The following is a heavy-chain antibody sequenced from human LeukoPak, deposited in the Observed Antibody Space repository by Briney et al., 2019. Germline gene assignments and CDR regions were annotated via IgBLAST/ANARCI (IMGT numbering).Heavy chain of an antibody. CDR3: ARVPNYYGSGSYGFDP. V-gene: IGHV4-59*12. CDR1: GDSISYYY. D-gene: IGHD3-10*01. CDR2: IHSIGST. J-gene: IGHJ5*02. Sequence: SETLSLTCTVSGDSISYYYWSWIRQPPGKGLEWIGYIHSIGSTNYSPSLKSRVTISVDTSKNQFSLKLSSVTAADTAVYYCARVPNYYGSGSYGFDPWGQGTLVTVSS.